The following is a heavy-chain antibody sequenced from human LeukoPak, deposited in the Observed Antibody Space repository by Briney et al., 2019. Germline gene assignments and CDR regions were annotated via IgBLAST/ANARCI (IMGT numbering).Heavy chain of an antibody. Sequence: GESLKISCKGSGYRFTNYGIGWVRQMPGKGLEWMGIIHPGDSGTRYSPSFQGQVTMSVDESITTAYLQWSSLRASDSAIYYGARGGTYSYGSSDYWGQGTLVTVSS. CDR3: ARGGTYSYGSSDY. V-gene: IGHV5-51*01. CDR1: GYRFTNYG. CDR2: IHPGDSGT. D-gene: IGHD5-18*01. J-gene: IGHJ4*02.